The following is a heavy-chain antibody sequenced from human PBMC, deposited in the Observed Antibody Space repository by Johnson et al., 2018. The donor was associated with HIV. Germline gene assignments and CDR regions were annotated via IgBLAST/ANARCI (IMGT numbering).Heavy chain of an antibody. V-gene: IGHV3-15*01. Sequence: VQLVESGGGLVKPGGSLRLSCAASGFTFSNAWMSWVRQAPGKGLEWVGRIKSKTDGGTTDYAAPVKGRFTISRDDSTNTLYLQMNSMRAEDTAVHYCATSTASDAFDIWGQGTMVTVSS. CDR3: ATSTASDAFDI. J-gene: IGHJ3*02. CDR1: GFTFSNAW. CDR2: IKSKTDGGTT. D-gene: IGHD1-1*01.